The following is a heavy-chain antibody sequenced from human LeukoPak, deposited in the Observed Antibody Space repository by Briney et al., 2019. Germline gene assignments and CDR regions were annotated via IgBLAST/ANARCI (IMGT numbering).Heavy chain of an antibody. V-gene: IGHV1-2*02. CDR2: INPNSGGT. Sequence: GASVKVSCKASGYTFTGYYMHWVRQAPGQGLEWMGWINPNSGGTNYAQKFQGRVTMTRDTSISTAYMELSRLRSDDTAVYYCARARILVVVTAWFDPWGQGTLVTVSS. CDR1: GYTFTGYY. D-gene: IGHD2-21*02. CDR3: ARARILVVVTAWFDP. J-gene: IGHJ5*02.